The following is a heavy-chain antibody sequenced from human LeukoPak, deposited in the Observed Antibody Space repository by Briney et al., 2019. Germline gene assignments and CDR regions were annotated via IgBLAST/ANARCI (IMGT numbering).Heavy chain of an antibody. CDR1: GFSFDDDG. J-gene: IGHJ4*02. Sequence: GGSLRLSCAGSGFSFDDDGMSWVRQAPGKGLEWVSGINWNGDSTSSVKGRFTISRDNTKNSLYLQMNSLRAEDTALYFCARGGIAAAGSLDYWGQGTLVTVSS. V-gene: IGHV3-20*04. CDR2: INWNGDST. CDR3: ARGGIAAAGSLDY. D-gene: IGHD6-13*01.